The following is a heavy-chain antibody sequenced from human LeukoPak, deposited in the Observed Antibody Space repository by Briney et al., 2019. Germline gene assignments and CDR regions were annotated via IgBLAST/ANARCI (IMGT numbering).Heavy chain of an antibody. J-gene: IGHJ5*02. Sequence: GASVKVSCKASGYTFTSYAMNWVRQAPGQGLEWMGIINPSGGGTSYAQKFQGRVTMTRDTSTSTVYMELSSLRSEDTAMYYCARADSGGDSSGYSWFDPWGQGTLVTVSS. CDR2: INPSGGGT. D-gene: IGHD3-22*01. CDR3: ARADSGGDSSGYSWFDP. CDR1: GYTFTSYA. V-gene: IGHV1-46*01.